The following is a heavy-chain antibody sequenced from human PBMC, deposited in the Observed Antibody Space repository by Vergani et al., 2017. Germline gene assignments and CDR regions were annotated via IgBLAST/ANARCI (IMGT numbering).Heavy chain of an antibody. Sequence: EVQLVESGGGLVQPGGSLRLSCAASGFSLSRFGMSWVRQAPDKGLEWVAHISPDVSATSYVVSVKGRFTISRDNTKNSLSLQMSGLRVEDTAAYYCVGLPRGPWTFDHWGRGTLLAVSS. V-gene: IGHV3-7*01. CDR1: GFSLSRFG. CDR2: ISPDVSAT. D-gene: IGHD1-1*01. J-gene: IGHJ2*01. CDR3: VGLPRGPWTFDH.